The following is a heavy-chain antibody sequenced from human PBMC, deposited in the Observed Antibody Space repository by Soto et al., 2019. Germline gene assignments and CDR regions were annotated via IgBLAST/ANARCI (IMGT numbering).Heavy chain of an antibody. V-gene: IGHV1-69*06. D-gene: IGHD6-13*01. CDR1: GGTFSSYA. CDR2: IIPIFGTA. J-gene: IGHJ6*02. Sequence: ASVKVSCKASGGTFSSYAISWVRQAPGQGLEWMGGIIPIFGTANYAQKFQGRVTITADKSTSTAYMELSSLRSEDTAVYYCAREQSSSSGYYGMDVWGQGTTVTVSS. CDR3: AREQSSSSGYYGMDV.